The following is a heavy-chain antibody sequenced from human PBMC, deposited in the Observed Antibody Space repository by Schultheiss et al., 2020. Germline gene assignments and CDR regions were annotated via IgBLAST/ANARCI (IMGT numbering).Heavy chain of an antibody. V-gene: IGHV1-69*13. Sequence: SVKASSKASGGTFSSYAISWVRQAPGQGLEWMGGIIPIFGTANYAQKFQGRVTITADESTSTAYMELSSLRSEDTAVYYCARWKWLFYYYYGMDVWGQGTTVTVSS. CDR3: ARWKWLFYYYYGMDV. J-gene: IGHJ6*02. CDR1: GGTFSSYA. D-gene: IGHD3-22*01. CDR2: IIPIFGTA.